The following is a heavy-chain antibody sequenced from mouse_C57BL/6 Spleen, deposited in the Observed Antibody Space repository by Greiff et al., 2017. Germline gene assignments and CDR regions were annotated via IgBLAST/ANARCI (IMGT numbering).Heavy chain of an antibody. CDR3: AREAGDEYYFDV. CDR1: GFTFSDYG. Sequence: VQLKESGGGLVKPGGSLKLSCAASGFTFSDYGMHWVRQAPEKGLEWVAYISSGSSTTSYADTVKGRFTISRDNATNTLFLQMTSLRSEDTAMYYCAREAGDEYYFDVWGTGTTVTVSS. J-gene: IGHJ1*03. D-gene: IGHD2-13*01. CDR2: ISSGSSTT. V-gene: IGHV5-17*01.